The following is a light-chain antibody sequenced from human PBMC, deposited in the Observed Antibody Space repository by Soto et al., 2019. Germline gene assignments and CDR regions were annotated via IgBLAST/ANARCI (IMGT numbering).Light chain of an antibody. CDR1: SSDIGGYNY. CDR2: HVT. CDR3: SSYTSSSTDV. Sequence: QSVLTQPASVSGSPGQSITIYCTGTSSDIGGYNYVSWYQHHPGKAPKLMIYHVTNRPSGVSNRFSGSKSGNTASLTISGLQAEDEADYYCSSYTSSSTDVFAIGTKLTVL. J-gene: IGLJ1*01. V-gene: IGLV2-14*03.